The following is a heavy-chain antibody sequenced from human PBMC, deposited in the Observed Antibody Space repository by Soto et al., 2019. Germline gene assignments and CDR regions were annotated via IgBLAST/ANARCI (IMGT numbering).Heavy chain of an antibody. CDR1: GYTFTGYY. CDR2: INPNSGGT. V-gene: IGHV1-2*04. D-gene: IGHD4-17*01. CDR3: ARSGTVTPPTAPRPFDS. J-gene: IGHJ4*02. Sequence: ASVKVYCKASGYTFTGYYIHWVRQAPGQGLEWMGWINPNSGGTNYAQKFQGWVTMTRDTSISTAYMELSRLRSDDTAVYYCARSGTVTPPTAPRPFDSWGQGTLVTVSS.